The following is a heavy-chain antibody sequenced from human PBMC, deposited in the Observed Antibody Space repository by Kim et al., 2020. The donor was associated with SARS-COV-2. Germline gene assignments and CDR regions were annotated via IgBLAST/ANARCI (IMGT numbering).Heavy chain of an antibody. CDR1: GFTFSSYG. D-gene: IGHD3-10*01. CDR2: ISYDGSNK. V-gene: IGHV3-30*18. CDR3: AKGRLWFGESEYGC. J-gene: IGHJ1*01. Sequence: GGSLRLSCAASGFTFSSYGMHWVRQAPGKGLEWVAVISYDGSNKYYADSVKGRFTISRDNSKNTLYLQMNSLRAEDTAVYYCAKGRLWFGESEYGCWGQG.